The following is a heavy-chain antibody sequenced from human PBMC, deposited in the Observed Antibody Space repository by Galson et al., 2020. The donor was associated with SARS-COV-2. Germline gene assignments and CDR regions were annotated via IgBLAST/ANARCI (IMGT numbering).Heavy chain of an antibody. J-gene: IGHJ5*02. D-gene: IGHD5-18*01. CDR1: GFTFSSYD. CDR2: IGTAGDT. V-gene: IGHV3-13*01. Sequence: TGGSLRLSCAASGFTFSSYDMHWVRQATGKGLEWVSAIGTAGDTYYPGSVKGRFTISRENAKNSLYLQMNSLRAGDTAVYYCARGSRGYSYGLGFDPWGQGTLVTVSS. CDR3: ARGSRGYSYGLGFDP.